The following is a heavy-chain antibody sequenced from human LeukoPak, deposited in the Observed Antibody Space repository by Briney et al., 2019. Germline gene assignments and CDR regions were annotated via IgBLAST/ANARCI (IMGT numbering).Heavy chain of an antibody. Sequence: TGGSLRLSCAAAGYIFSYYGMHWVRQAPGKGLQWVAVISYDGRTKYYADSVKGRFTISRDNSKNTLYLQMNSLRAEDTAVYYCAKDWGYYDTSGYYFDFWGQGTLVTVSA. V-gene: IGHV3-30*18. J-gene: IGHJ4*02. CDR1: GYIFSYYG. CDR3: AKDWGYYDTSGYYFDF. D-gene: IGHD3-22*01. CDR2: ISYDGRTK.